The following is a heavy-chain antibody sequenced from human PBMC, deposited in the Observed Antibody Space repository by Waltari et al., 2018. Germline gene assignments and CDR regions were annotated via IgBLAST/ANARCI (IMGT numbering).Heavy chain of an antibody. Sequence: EVQLLESGGGLVQPGGSLRLSCAASGFTFSSYAMSWVRQAPGKGLGWVSAISGSGGSTYYADSGKGRFTISRANSKNTLYLQRNSLRAEDTAVYYCAKAGSGSYPFFDYWGQGTLVTVSS. D-gene: IGHD1-26*01. V-gene: IGHV3-23*01. CDR3: AKAGSGSYPFFDY. J-gene: IGHJ4*02. CDR2: ISGSGGST. CDR1: GFTFSSYA.